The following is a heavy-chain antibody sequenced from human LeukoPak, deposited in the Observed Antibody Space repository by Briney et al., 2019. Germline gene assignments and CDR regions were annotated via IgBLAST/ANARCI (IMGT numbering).Heavy chain of an antibody. Sequence: GGSLRLSCAASGFTFSSYGMHWVRQAPGKGLEWVAVIWYDGSNKYYADSVKGRFTISRDNSKNTLYLQMNRLRAEDTAVYYCARNYYDSSGYYSVWGQGTTVTVS. V-gene: IGHV3-33*01. CDR2: IWYDGSNK. CDR1: GFTFSSYG. D-gene: IGHD3-22*01. J-gene: IGHJ6*02. CDR3: ARNYYDSSGYYSV.